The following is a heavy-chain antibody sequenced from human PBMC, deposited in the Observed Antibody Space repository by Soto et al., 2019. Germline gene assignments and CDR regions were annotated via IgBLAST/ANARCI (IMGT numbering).Heavy chain of an antibody. Sequence: EVQLVESGGGLVQPGESLRLSCAASGFTFSAFWMTWLRQAPGKGLEWVANIKRDGTVTHYGDSVEGRCTLSRDNAQNSLSLQMNSLRAGDTAVYYCVRVALGDYVFDSWGQGTLVTVSS. CDR1: GFTFSAFW. CDR2: IKRDGTVT. CDR3: VRVALGDYVFDS. J-gene: IGHJ4*02. V-gene: IGHV3-7*02. D-gene: IGHD4-17*01.